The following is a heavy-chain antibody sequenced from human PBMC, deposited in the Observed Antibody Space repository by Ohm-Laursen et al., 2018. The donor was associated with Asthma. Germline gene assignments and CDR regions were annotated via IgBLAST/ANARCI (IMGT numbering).Heavy chain of an antibody. D-gene: IGHD2-8*01. CDR1: GFTFSSYG. Sequence: SLRLSCAASGFTFSSYGMHWVRQAPGKGLEWVAVISYDGSNKYYADSVKGRFTISRDNSKNTLYLQMNSLRAEDTAVYYCAKGSPRVTHNWFDPWGQGTLVTVSS. CDR3: AKGSPRVTHNWFDP. V-gene: IGHV3-30*18. J-gene: IGHJ5*02. CDR2: ISYDGSNK.